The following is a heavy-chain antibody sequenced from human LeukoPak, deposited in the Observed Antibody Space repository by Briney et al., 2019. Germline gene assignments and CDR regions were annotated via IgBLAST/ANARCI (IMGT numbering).Heavy chain of an antibody. CDR1: GYTFTGYY. J-gene: IGHJ5*02. Sequence: ASVKVSCKASGYTFTGYYMHWVRQAPGQGLEWMGWINPNSGGTNYAQRFQGRVTMTRDTSISTAYMELSRLRSDDTAVYYCARFGELEPREWNWFDPWGQGTLVTVSS. CDR2: INPNSGGT. CDR3: ARFGELEPREWNWFDP. D-gene: IGHD1-1*01. V-gene: IGHV1-2*02.